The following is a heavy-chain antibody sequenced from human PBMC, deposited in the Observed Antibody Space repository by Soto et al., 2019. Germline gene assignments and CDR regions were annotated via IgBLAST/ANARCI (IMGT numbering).Heavy chain of an antibody. J-gene: IGHJ5*02. Sequence: KTSETLSLTCTVSGGSISSGDYYWSWIRQPPGKGLEWIGYIYYSGSTYYNPSLKSRVTISVDTSKNQFSLKLSSVTAADTAVYYCAIQIYDILTSHTWFDPWGQGNLVTVSS. D-gene: IGHD3-9*01. V-gene: IGHV4-30-4*01. CDR1: GGSISSGDYY. CDR2: IYYSGST. CDR3: AIQIYDILTSHTWFDP.